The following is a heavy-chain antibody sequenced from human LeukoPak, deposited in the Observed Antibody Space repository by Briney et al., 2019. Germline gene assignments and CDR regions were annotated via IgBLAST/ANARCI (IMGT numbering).Heavy chain of an antibody. CDR1: GFTFGSYW. D-gene: IGHD1-26*01. J-gene: IGHJ4*02. Sequence: GGSLRLSCSASGFTFGSYWMRWVRQSPVKGLEWVANIKQDGSEAYYVDSVKGRFTISRDNGKNSLFLQMDSLRAEDTALYYCARDKIEGPTFLDYWGQGALVTVSS. V-gene: IGHV3-7*01. CDR2: IKQDGSEA. CDR3: ARDKIEGPTFLDY.